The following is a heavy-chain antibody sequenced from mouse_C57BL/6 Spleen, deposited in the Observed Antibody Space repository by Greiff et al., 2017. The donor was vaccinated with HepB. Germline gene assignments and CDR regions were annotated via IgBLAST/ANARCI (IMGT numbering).Heavy chain of an antibody. Sequence: DVMLVESGGGLVQPGGSLSLSCAASGFTFTDYYMSWVRQPPGKALEWLGFIRNKANGYTTEYSASVKGRFTISRDNSQSILYLQMNALRAEDSATYYCARYIRSNWDVNYAIDYWGQGTSVTVSS. CDR3: ARYIRSNWDVNYAIDY. CDR1: GFTFTDYY. D-gene: IGHD4-1*01. V-gene: IGHV7-3*01. J-gene: IGHJ4*01. CDR2: IRNKANGYTT.